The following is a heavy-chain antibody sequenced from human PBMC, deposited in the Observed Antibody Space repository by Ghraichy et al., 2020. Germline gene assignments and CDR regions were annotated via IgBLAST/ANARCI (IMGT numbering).Heavy chain of an antibody. J-gene: IGHJ4*02. CDR3: ARLGIAAAGTVDY. CDR1: GGSISSSSYY. V-gene: IGHV4-39*01. Sequence: SETLSLTCTVSGGSISSSSYYWGWIRQPPGKGLEWIGSIYYSGSTYYNPSLKSRVTISVDTSKNQFSLKLSSVTAADTAVYYCARLGIAAAGTVDYWGQGTLVTVSS. D-gene: IGHD6-13*01. CDR2: IYYSGST.